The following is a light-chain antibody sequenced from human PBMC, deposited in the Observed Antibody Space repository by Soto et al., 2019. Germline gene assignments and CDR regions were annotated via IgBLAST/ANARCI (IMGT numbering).Light chain of an antibody. CDR2: DVN. CDR1: SSDVGGYNY. J-gene: IGLJ2*01. V-gene: IGLV2-14*01. CDR3: SSDTSSNTLV. Sequence: QSALTQPASVSGSPGQSITISCTGTSSDVGGYNYVSWYQQHPGKAPKLMIYDVNNRPSGVSNRFSGSKSGITASLTISGLQAEDEADYYCSSDTSSNTLVFGGGTKLTVL.